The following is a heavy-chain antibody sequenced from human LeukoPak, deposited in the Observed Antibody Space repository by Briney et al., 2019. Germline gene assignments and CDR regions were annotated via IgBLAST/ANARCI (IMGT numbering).Heavy chain of an antibody. CDR3: ARSRGWYGRYFDY. CDR1: GGSFSGYY. Sequence: SETLSLTCAVYGGSFSGYYWSWIRQPPGKGLEWIGEINHSGSTNYNPSLKSRVTISVDTSKNQFSLKLSSVTAADTAVYYCARSRGWYGRYFDYWGQGTLVTVS. CDR2: INHSGST. V-gene: IGHV4-34*01. J-gene: IGHJ4*02. D-gene: IGHD6-19*01.